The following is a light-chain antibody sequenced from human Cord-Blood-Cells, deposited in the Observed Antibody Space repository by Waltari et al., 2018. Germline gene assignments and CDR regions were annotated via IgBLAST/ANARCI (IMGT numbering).Light chain of an antibody. CDR3: QQLNRYVLT. CDR1: QGISSY. CDR2: AAS. Sequence: DIQLTQSPSFLSASVGDRVTITCRASQGISSYLTWYQQKPGKAPKLLIYAASTLQSGVPSRFSGSGSGTEFTLTISSLQPEDFATYYCQQLNRYVLTFGGGTKVEIK. V-gene: IGKV1-9*01. J-gene: IGKJ4*01.